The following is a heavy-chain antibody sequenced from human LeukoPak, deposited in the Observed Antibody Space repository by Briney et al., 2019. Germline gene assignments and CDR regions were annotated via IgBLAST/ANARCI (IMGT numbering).Heavy chain of an antibody. CDR2: INPNSGGT. J-gene: IGHJ4*02. CDR3: ARDDSSGYYYSFDY. V-gene: IGHV1-2*02. CDR1: GYTFTGYY. Sequence: GASVKVSCKASGYTFTGYYMYWVRQAPGQGLEWMGWINPNSGGTNYAQRFQGGVTMTRDTSISTAYMELSRLRSDDTAVYYCARDDSSGYYYSFDYWGQGTLVTVSS. D-gene: IGHD3-22*01.